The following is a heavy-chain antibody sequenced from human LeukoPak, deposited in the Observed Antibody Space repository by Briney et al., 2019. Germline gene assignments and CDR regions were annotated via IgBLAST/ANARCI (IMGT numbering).Heavy chain of an antibody. CDR2: ISSSSSYI. J-gene: IGHJ3*02. CDR3: ARAHYYDSSGYNDAFDI. Sequence: GGSLRLSCAASGFTFSSYSMNWVRQAPGKGLEWVSSISSSSSYIYYADSVKGRFTLSRDNAKNSLYLQMNSLRAEDTAVYYCARAHYYDSSGYNDAFDIWGQGTMVTVSS. V-gene: IGHV3-21*01. CDR1: GFTFSSYS. D-gene: IGHD3-22*01.